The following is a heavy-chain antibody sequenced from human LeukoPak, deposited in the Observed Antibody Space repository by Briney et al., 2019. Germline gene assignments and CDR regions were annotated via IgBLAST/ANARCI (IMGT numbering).Heavy chain of an antibody. CDR2: ISGSGDST. CDR1: GFTFSRNA. D-gene: IGHD4-17*01. V-gene: IGHV3-23*01. Sequence: GGSLRLSCTASGFTFSRNAMSWVRQAPGKGLEWVSDISGSGDSTYYADSVKGRFTISRDNSKNTLYLQINSLMAEDTAVYYCAKDRLGTVLPYFDYWGQGILVTVSS. J-gene: IGHJ4*02. CDR3: AKDRLGTVLPYFDY.